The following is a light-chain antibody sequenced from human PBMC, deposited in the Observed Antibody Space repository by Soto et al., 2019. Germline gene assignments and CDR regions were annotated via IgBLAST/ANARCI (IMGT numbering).Light chain of an antibody. Sequence: EIVLTQSPCTLSLSPGERATLSCRASQSVSSSFVAWYQQKPGQAPRLLIYGASSSATGIPDRFSGSGSGTDFTLTISRLEPEDVAVYYCQQYGSSPLTFGGGTKVEIK. CDR3: QQYGSSPLT. V-gene: IGKV3-20*01. J-gene: IGKJ4*01. CDR1: QSVSSSF. CDR2: GAS.